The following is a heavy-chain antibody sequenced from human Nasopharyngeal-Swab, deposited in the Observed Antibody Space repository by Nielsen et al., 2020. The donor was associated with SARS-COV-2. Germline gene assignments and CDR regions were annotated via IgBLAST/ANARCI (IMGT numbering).Heavy chain of an antibody. Sequence: GESLKISCAASGFDVNLNDMTWVRQAPGKGLEWVGFIRSKTYGGAPEYAASVKGRFTISRDGAESIAYLQMNSLETEDTGVYYCARSVGSFYGQGAFDIWGQGTMVTVSS. CDR2: IRSKTYGGAP. CDR1: GFDVNLND. CDR3: ARSVGSFYGQGAFDI. J-gene: IGHJ3*02. V-gene: IGHV3-49*04. D-gene: IGHD1-26*01.